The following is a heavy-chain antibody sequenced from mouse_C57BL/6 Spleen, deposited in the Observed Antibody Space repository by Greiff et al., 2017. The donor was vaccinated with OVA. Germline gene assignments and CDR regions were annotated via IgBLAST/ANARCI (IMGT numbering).Heavy chain of an antibody. CDR1: GYTFTSSW. CDR3: ARGYYGSSNDY. CDR2: INPSSGYT. V-gene: IGHV1-7*01. D-gene: IGHD1-1*01. J-gene: IGHJ2*01. Sequence: QVQLQQSGAELAKPGASVKLSCKASGYTFTSSWMHWVKQRPGQGLEWIGYINPSSGYTKSNQKFKDKATLTADNSSSTAYMQLSSLTYEDSAVYYCARGYYGSSNDYWGQGTTLTVSS.